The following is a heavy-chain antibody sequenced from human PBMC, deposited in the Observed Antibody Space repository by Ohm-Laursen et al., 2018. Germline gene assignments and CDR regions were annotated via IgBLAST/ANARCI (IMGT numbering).Heavy chain of an antibody. J-gene: IGHJ5*02. Sequence: SETLSLTCSVSGGSISSYYWTWIRQPPGKGLEWIGYIYYSGSTNYNPSLKSRVTISVDTSKNQFSLKLSSVTAADTAVYYCATGAGATWWFDPWGQGTLVTVSS. CDR1: GGSISSYY. D-gene: IGHD6-25*01. V-gene: IGHV4-59*08. CDR2: IYYSGST. CDR3: ATGAGATWWFDP.